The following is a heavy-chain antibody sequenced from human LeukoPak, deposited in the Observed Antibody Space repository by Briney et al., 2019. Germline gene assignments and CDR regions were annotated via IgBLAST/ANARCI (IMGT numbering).Heavy chain of an antibody. CDR1: GFTFSAYW. V-gene: IGHV3-7*01. J-gene: IGHJ4*02. CDR3: ARDFIVLSYSDFWRGYYAGDF. Sequence: PGGSLRLSCAASGFTFSAYWMSWVRQTPGKGLEWVANIKQDGSEEYYVDSVKGRFTISRDNAKSSLYLQMNSLGAEDTAVYYCARDFIVLSYSDFWRGYYAGDFWGQGTLVTVT. CDR2: IKQDGSEE. D-gene: IGHD3-3*01.